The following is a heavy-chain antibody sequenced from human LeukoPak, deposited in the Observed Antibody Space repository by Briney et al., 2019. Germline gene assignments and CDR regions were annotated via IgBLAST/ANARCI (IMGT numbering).Heavy chain of an antibody. CDR1: GYTFTGYY. CDR2: INPNSGGT. Sequence: GATVKVSCKASGYTFTGYYMHWVRQAPEQGLEWMGWINPNSGGTNYAQKFQGRVTMTRDTSISTAYMELSRLRSDDTAVYYCARDPGVSVAAYYFDYWGQGTLVTVSS. CDR3: ARDPGVSVAAYYFDY. D-gene: IGHD6-19*01. J-gene: IGHJ4*02. V-gene: IGHV1-2*02.